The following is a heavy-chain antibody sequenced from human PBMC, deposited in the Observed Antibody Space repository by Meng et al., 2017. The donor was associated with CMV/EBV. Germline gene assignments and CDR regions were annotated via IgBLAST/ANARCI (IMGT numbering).Heavy chain of an antibody. CDR2: IIPIFGTA. Sequence: QVQLGQSGAEVKKPGSSVKVSCKASGGTFSSYAISWVRQAPGQGLESMGGIIPIFGTADYAQKFQGRVTITADESTSTAYMELRSLRSDDTAVYYCARGGASSGYDLIDYWGQGTLVTVSS. J-gene: IGHJ4*02. D-gene: IGHD5-12*01. CDR1: GGTFSSYA. CDR3: ARGGASSGYDLIDY. V-gene: IGHV1-69*12.